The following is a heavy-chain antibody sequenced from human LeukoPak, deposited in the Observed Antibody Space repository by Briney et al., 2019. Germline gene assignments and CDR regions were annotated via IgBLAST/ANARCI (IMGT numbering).Heavy chain of an antibody. CDR1: GFTFSSYW. D-gene: IGHD1-26*01. V-gene: IGHV3-7*01. Sequence: PTGGSLRLSCAASGFTFSSYWMSWFRQTPGKGLEWVANIKQDGSEKYYVDSVKGRFTISRDNAKNSLYLQMNSLRAEDTAVYYCAPIVGADDWFDPWGQGTVVTVSS. CDR3: APIVGADDWFDP. CDR2: IKQDGSEK. J-gene: IGHJ5*02.